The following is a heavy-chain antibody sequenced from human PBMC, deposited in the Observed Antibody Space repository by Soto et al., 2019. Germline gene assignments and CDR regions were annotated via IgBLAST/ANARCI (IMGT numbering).Heavy chain of an antibody. CDR1: GFNFIDYS. Sequence: EVPLVESGGGLVKPGGSLRRSCVASGFNFIDYSMNWVRQAPGKGLEWVSAISSSSSYIYYADSVTCRFTISRDNAKHSLYLPMNSLRAEDPGGYYCAGTRGYSHIGRSDYWGQGTLLTVSS. D-gene: IGHD5-18*01. CDR3: AGTRGYSHIGRSDY. V-gene: IGHV3-21*01. J-gene: IGHJ4*02. CDR2: ISSSSSYI.